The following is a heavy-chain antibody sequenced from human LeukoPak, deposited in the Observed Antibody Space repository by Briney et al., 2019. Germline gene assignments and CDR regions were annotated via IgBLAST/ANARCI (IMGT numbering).Heavy chain of an antibody. V-gene: IGHV3-7*01. CDR3: ARDLAYSRLDY. J-gene: IGHJ4*02. CDR1: GLTFSSSW. CDR2: INPEGSEK. D-gene: IGHD5-18*01. Sequence: GGSLRLSCAVSGLTFSSSWMDWVRQAPGKGLEWVASINPEGSEKYSADSVKGRFTISRDNAKNSLYLQMDSLRVEDTAFYSCARDLAYSRLDYWGQGMLVTVSS.